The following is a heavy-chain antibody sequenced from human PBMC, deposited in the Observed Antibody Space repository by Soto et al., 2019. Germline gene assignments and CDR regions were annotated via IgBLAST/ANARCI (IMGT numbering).Heavy chain of an antibody. CDR1: GYTFTSYD. V-gene: IGHV1-8*01. D-gene: IGHD6-19*01. Sequence: ASVKVSCKASGYTFTSYDINWVRQATGQGLEWMGLMNPDSGNTGYAQKFQGRVTMTRNTSISTAYMELSSLRSEDTAVYYCARGLAVAAPVRYWFHXWGQGTMVTVSX. CDR2: MNPDSGNT. CDR3: ARGLAVAAPVRYWFHX. J-gene: IGHJ5*02.